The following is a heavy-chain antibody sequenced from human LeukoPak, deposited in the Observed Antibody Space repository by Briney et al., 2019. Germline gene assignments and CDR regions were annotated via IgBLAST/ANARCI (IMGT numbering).Heavy chain of an antibody. CDR3: ARDRGRIMISFGGGNYIDS. D-gene: IGHD3-16*01. CDR1: GFTFAGHA. V-gene: IGHV3-23*01. Sequence: GGSLRLSCAASGFTFAGHAMIWVRQAPGGGLEWVSSISGGGGNTYYADSVKGRFTISRDNSKNTLYLQVNSLRAEDTAVYYCARDRGRIMISFGGGNYIDSWGPGNPGHRLL. CDR2: ISGGGGNT. J-gene: IGHJ4*02.